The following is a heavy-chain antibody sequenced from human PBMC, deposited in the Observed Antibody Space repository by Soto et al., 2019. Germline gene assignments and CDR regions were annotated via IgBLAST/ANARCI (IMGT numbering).Heavy chain of an antibody. D-gene: IGHD6-6*01. CDR2: IWYDGSNK. J-gene: IGHJ4*02. Sequence: GSLRLSCAASGFTFSSYGMHWVRQAPGKGLEWVAVIWYDGSNKYYADSVKGRFTISRDNSKNTLYLQMNSLRAEDTAVYYCARVTFLFSGSSSPLDYWGQGTLVTVS. CDR3: ARVTFLFSGSSSPLDY. CDR1: GFTFSSYG. V-gene: IGHV3-33*01.